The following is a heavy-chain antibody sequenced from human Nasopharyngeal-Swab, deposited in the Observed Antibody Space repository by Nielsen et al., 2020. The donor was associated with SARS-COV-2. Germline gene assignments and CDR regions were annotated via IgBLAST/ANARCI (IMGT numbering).Heavy chain of an antibody. CDR2: IYHSGST. CDR3: ARDSGYRGVY. V-gene: IGHV4-38-2*02. D-gene: IGHD5-18*01. Sequence: WIRQPPGKGLEWIGSIYHSGSTYYNPSLKSRVTISVDTSKNQFSLKLSSVTAADTAVYYCARDSGYRGVYWGQGTLVTVSS. J-gene: IGHJ4*02.